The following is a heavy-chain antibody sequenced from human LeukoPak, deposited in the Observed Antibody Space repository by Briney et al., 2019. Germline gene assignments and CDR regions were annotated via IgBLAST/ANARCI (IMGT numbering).Heavy chain of an antibody. CDR1: GGSFSGYY. CDR3: ARMCLGYSSRWYWFDP. V-gene: IGHV4-34*01. CDR2: INHSGST. J-gene: IGHJ5*02. D-gene: IGHD6-13*01. Sequence: SETLSLTCAVYGGSFSGYYWSWIRQPPGKGLEWIGEINHSGSTNYNPSLKSRVTISLDTSKNQFSLKLSSVTAADTAVYYCARMCLGYSSRWYWFDPWGQGTLVTVSS.